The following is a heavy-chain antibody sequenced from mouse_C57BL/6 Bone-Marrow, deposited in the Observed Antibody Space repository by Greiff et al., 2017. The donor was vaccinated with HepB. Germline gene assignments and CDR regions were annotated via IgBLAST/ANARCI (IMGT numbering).Heavy chain of an antibody. V-gene: IGHV1-64*01. Sequence: QVQLQQPGAELVKPGASVKLSCKASGYTFTSYWMHWVKQRPGQGLEWIGMIHPNGGSTNDNEKFKSKATLTVDKSSSTAYMPLSSLTSEDSAVYYCAGPYYYGSSRGFAYWGQGTLVTVSA. CDR3: AGPYYYGSSRGFAY. J-gene: IGHJ3*01. D-gene: IGHD1-1*01. CDR1: GYTFTSYW. CDR2: IHPNGGST.